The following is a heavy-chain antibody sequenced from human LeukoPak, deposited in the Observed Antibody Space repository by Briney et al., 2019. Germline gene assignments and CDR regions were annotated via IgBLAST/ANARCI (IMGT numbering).Heavy chain of an antibody. V-gene: IGHV4-59*01. D-gene: IGHD5-12*01. J-gene: IGHJ5*02. CDR2: IYYSGST. CDR1: GGSISNYY. CDR3: ARGQQLVATS. Sequence: SETLSLTCTVSGGSISNYYWSWIRQPPGKGLEWIGYIYYSGSTNYNPSLKSRVTISVDTSKNQFSLKLSSVTAADTAVYYCARGQQLVATSWGQGTLVTVSS.